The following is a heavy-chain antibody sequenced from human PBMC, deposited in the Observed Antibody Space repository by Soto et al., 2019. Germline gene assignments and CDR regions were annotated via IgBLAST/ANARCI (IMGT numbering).Heavy chain of an antibody. CDR2: IYWDDDK. V-gene: IGHV2-5*02. D-gene: IGHD3-3*01. Sequence: QITLNESGPTQVKPRQTLTLTCTFSGFSLTTSGVGVGWIRQSPGKAPEWLALIYWDDDKRYSPSLKSRLTITKDTCNNQVVLTMADLDPADTATYYCAHRVLRTVFGLVTTTAIYFDFGGHGTPVAVSS. J-gene: IGHJ4*01. CDR1: GFSLTTSGVG. CDR3: AHRVLRTVFGLVTTTAIYFDF.